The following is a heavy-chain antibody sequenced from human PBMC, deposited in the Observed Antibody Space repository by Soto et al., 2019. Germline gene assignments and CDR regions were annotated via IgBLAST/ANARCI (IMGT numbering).Heavy chain of an antibody. CDR3: ARGLWFGESPVS. CDR2: IYYSGST. D-gene: IGHD3-10*01. Sequence: SETLSLTCTVSGGSISSYYSSWIRQPPGKGLEWIGYIYYSGSTNYNPSLKSRVTISVDTSKNQFSLKLSSVTAADTAVYYCARGLWFGESPVSWGQGTLVTVSS. V-gene: IGHV4-59*01. J-gene: IGHJ5*02. CDR1: GGSISSYY.